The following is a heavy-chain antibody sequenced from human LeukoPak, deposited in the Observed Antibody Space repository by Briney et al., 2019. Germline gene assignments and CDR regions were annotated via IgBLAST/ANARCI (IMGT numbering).Heavy chain of an antibody. CDR3: ARQDVVPAAISWFDP. V-gene: IGHV4-39*01. D-gene: IGHD2-2*01. CDR2: IYYSGST. J-gene: IGHJ5*02. Sequence: KPSETLSLTCTVSGGSISSYYWGWIRQPPGKGLEWIGSIYYSGSTYYNPSLKSRVTISVDTSKNQFSLKLSSVTAADTAVYYCARQDVVPAAISWFDPWGQGTLVTVSS. CDR1: GGSISSYY.